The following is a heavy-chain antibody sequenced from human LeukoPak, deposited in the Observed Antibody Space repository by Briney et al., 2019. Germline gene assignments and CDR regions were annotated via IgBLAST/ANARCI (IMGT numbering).Heavy chain of an antibody. CDR1: GASVSSFY. D-gene: IGHD2-2*01. Sequence: SSETLSLTCTVSGASVSSFYWGWIRQPPGKGLEWIGSIYYSGSTYYNPSLKSRVTISVDTSKNQFSLKLSSVTAADTAVYYCAGLYCSSTSCYYMDVWGKGTTVTVSS. V-gene: IGHV4-39*07. CDR2: IYYSGST. J-gene: IGHJ6*03. CDR3: AGLYCSSTSCYYMDV.